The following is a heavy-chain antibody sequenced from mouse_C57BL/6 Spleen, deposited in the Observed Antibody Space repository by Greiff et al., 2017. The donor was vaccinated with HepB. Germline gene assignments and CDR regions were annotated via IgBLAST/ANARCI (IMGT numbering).Heavy chain of an antibody. Sequence: EVQVVESGGGLVQPKGSLKLSCAASGFSFNTYAMNWVRQAPGKGLEWVARIRSKSNNYATYYADSVKDRFTISRDDSESMLSLQMNNLKTEDTAMYYCVDGIWVAYWGQGTLVTVSA. D-gene: IGHD2-1*01. J-gene: IGHJ3*01. V-gene: IGHV10-1*01. CDR1: GFSFNTYA. CDR3: VDGIWVAY. CDR2: IRSKSNNYAT.